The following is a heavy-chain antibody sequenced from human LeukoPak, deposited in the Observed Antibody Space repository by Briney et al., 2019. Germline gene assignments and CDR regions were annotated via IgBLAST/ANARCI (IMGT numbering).Heavy chain of an antibody. CDR2: ISGSGGST. V-gene: IGHV3-23*01. Sequence: GGTLRLSCAASGFTFSSYAMSWVRQEPGKGLEWVSAISGSGGSTYYADSVKGRFTISRDNSKNTLYLQMNSLRAEDTAVYYCAKGRWLQNSGFDYWGQGTLVTVSS. J-gene: IGHJ4*02. D-gene: IGHD5-24*01. CDR1: GFTFSSYA. CDR3: AKGRWLQNSGFDY.